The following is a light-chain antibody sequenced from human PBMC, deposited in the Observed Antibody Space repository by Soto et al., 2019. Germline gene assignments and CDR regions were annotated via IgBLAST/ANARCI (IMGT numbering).Light chain of an antibody. CDR2: WAS. Sequence: DIVMTQSPDSLAVSLGERATINCKSSQSVLYSSNNKNYLTWYQHKAGQPPKLLIYWASTRESGVPARFSVSGSWTDFTLTNSSLQAEDVAVYDCQQYYGTPYTFGQGTKLEIK. CDR3: QQYYGTPYT. CDR1: QSVLYSSNNKNY. V-gene: IGKV4-1*01. J-gene: IGKJ2*01.